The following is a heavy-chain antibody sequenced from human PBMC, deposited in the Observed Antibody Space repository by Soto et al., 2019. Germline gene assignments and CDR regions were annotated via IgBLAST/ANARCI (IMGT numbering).Heavy chain of an antibody. Sequence: SGPTLVNPPQTLTLTCTFSGFSLSTSGVGVGWIRQPPGKALEWLALIYWDDDKRYSPSLKSRLTITKDTSKNQVVLTMTNMDPVDTATYYCAHSTYYYDSSGYYYAGWGQGTLVTVSS. CDR2: IYWDDDK. V-gene: IGHV2-5*02. CDR3: AHSTYYYDSSGYYYAG. CDR1: GFSLSTSGVG. D-gene: IGHD3-22*01. J-gene: IGHJ4*02.